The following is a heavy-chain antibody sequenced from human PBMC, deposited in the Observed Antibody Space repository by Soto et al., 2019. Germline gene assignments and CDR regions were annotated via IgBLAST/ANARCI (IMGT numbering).Heavy chain of an antibody. D-gene: IGHD3-22*01. CDR2: IYYSGST. J-gene: IGHJ5*02. CDR1: GGSISRNNHY. CDR3: ARQGITMIVVVVTDNWFDP. Sequence: PSETLSLTCSVSGGSISRNNHYWGWIRQPPGKGLEWIGSIYYSGSTYYNPSLKSRATISVDTSKNQFSLKLSSVTAADTAVYYCARQGITMIVVVVTDNWFDPWGQGTLVTVS. V-gene: IGHV4-39*01.